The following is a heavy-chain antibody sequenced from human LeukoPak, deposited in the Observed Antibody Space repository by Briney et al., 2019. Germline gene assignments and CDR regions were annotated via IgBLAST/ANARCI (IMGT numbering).Heavy chain of an antibody. D-gene: IGHD1-26*01. CDR1: GGSISSSSYY. CDR3: ARVSVGATLIDY. V-gene: IGHV4-39*07. CDR2: IYYSGST. J-gene: IGHJ4*02. Sequence: SETLSLTCTVSGGSISSSSYYWGWIRQPPGKELEWIGSIYYSGSTYYNPSLKSRVTISVDTSKNQFSLKLSSVTAADTAVYYCARVSVGATLIDYWGQGTLVTVSS.